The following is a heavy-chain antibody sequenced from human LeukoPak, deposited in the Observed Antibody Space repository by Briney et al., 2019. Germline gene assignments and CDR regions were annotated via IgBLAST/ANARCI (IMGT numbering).Heavy chain of an antibody. Sequence: GASVKVSCKSSGYTFTSYVINWVRQAPGQGLEWMGWIDTNTGKPKFAPGFTGRFVFSLDTSVSTAYLQISSLKAEDTAVYYCAREGSDCSGYSCYDHWGQETLVTVSS. D-gene: IGHD2-15*01. CDR1: GYTFTSYV. V-gene: IGHV7-4-1*02. CDR3: AREGSDCSGYSCYDH. CDR2: IDTNTGKP. J-gene: IGHJ4*02.